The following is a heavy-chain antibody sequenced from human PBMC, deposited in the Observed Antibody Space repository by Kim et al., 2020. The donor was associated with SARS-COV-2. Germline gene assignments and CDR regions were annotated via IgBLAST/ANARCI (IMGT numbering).Heavy chain of an antibody. CDR1: GFTFSSYG. J-gene: IGHJ4*02. CDR3: AKDRTSEYSSSPGDY. Sequence: GGSLRLSCAASGFTFSSYGMHWVRQAPGKGLEWVAVISYDGSNKYYADSVKGRFTISRDNSNNTLYLQMNSLRAEDTAVYYCAKDRTSEYSSSPGDYWGQGTLVTVSS. V-gene: IGHV3-30*18. D-gene: IGHD6-6*01. CDR2: ISYDGSNK.